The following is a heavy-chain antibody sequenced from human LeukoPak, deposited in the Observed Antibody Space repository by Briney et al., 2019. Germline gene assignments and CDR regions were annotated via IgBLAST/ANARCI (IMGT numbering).Heavy chain of an antibody. CDR1: GYTFTSYG. CDR3: ARVEGPSIFGVIDY. V-gene: IGHV1-18*01. CDR2: ISAYNGNT. D-gene: IGHD3-3*01. J-gene: IGHJ4*02. Sequence: ASVKVSCKASGYTFTSYGISWVRQAPGQGLEWMGWISAYNGNTNYAQKLQGRVTMTTDTSTSTAYTEVRSLRSDDTAVYFCARVEGPSIFGVIDYWGQGTLVTISS.